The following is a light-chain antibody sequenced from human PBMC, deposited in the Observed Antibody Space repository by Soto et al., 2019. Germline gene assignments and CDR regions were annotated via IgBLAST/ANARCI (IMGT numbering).Light chain of an antibody. Sequence: DIQMTQSPSALSASVGDSVTISCRASQSIGSWLAWYQQKPGKAPKLLICDASKLESGVPSRFSGSGSGTEFTLAIRSLQPDDFATYYCLQYYTYRSFGQGTKVDIK. CDR2: DAS. CDR1: QSIGSW. V-gene: IGKV1-5*01. CDR3: LQYYTYRS. J-gene: IGKJ1*01.